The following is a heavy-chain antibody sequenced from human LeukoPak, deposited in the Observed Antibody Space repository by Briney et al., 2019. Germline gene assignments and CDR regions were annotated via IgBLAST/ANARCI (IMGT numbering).Heavy chain of an antibody. CDR2: IYYSGST. J-gene: IGHJ5*02. CDR1: GGSISSSSYY. CDR3: ARSSILTLSKWFDP. V-gene: IGHV4-39*01. D-gene: IGHD3-9*01. Sequence: PSETLSLTCTVSGGSISSSSYYWGWIRQPPGKGLEWIGSIYYSGSTYYNPSLKSRVTISVDTSKNQFSLKLSSVTAADTAVYYCARSSILTLSKWFDPWGQGTLVTVSS.